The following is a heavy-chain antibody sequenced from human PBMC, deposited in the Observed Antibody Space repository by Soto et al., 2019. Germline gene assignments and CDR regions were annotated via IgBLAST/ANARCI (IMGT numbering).Heavy chain of an antibody. Sequence: GGSLRLSCAASGFTFSSYAMSWVRQAPGKGLEWVSAISGSGGSTYYADSVKGRFTISRDNSKKTLYLQMNSLRAEDTAVYYCAKFGAYYYDSSGYYSAPLDYWGQGTLVTVSS. CDR2: ISGSGGST. D-gene: IGHD3-22*01. CDR3: AKFGAYYYDSSGYYSAPLDY. V-gene: IGHV3-23*01. J-gene: IGHJ4*02. CDR1: GFTFSSYA.